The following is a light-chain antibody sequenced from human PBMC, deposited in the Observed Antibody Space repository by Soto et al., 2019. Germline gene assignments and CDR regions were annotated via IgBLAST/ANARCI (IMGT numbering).Light chain of an antibody. V-gene: IGLV2-14*03. CDR3: SSNTSSNTYV. CDR2: DVS. CDR1: ISDVSGYNF. Sequence: QSALTQPASVSGSPGQSITISCTGTISDVSGYNFVSWYQQYPGEAPKLMIYDVSNRPSGVSNRFSGSKSGNTASLTISGLQAEDEADYYCSSNTSSNTYVFGTGTKVTVL. J-gene: IGLJ1*01.